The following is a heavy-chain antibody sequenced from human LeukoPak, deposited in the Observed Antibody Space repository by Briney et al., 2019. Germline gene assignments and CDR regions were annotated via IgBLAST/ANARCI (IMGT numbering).Heavy chain of an antibody. V-gene: IGHV4-38-2*02. CDR1: GYSISLGYY. D-gene: IGHD2-2*01. Sequence: SETLSLTCTDSGYSISLGYYWGWIRQPPGKGLEWIGSFYHTGSTYYNPSLKSRVTISVDTSKNQFSLKLSSVTAADTAVYYCARGRDGDCSSTSCHDPYYYYYMDVWGKGTTVTVSS. CDR2: FYHTGST. J-gene: IGHJ6*03. CDR3: ARGRDGDCSSTSCHDPYYYYYMDV.